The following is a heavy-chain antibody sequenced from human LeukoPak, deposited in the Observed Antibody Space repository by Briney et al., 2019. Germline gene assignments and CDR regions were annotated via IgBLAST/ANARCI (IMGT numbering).Heavy chain of an antibody. Sequence: SETLSLTCTVSGGSISSYYWSWIRQPPGKGLEWIGYIYYSGSTNYNPSLKSRVTISVDTSKNHFSLKLSSVTAADTAVYYCARESRGIAAAANWFDPWGQGTLVTVSS. CDR1: GGSISSYY. D-gene: IGHD6-13*01. J-gene: IGHJ5*02. CDR3: ARESRGIAAAANWFDP. V-gene: IGHV4-59*01. CDR2: IYYSGST.